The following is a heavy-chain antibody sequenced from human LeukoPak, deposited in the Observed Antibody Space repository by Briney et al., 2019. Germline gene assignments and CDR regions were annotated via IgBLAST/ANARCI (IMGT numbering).Heavy chain of an antibody. Sequence: SETLSPTCSVSGDSISTTTFYWGWIRQSPGKGLEWIGSIFYSGTTYYTPSLKSRVTLSLDTPKNQFSLRLTSVTAADTAVYFCARQIAVVEPTDPNWFDSWGQGILVTVSS. V-gene: IGHV4-39*07. CDR2: IFYSGTT. CDR3: ARQIAVVEPTDPNWFDS. D-gene: IGHD2-21*01. CDR1: GDSISTTTFY. J-gene: IGHJ5*01.